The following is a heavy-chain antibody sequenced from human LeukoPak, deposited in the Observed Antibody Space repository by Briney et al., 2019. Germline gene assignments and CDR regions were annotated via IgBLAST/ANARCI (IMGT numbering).Heavy chain of an antibody. V-gene: IGHV4-59*01. D-gene: IGHD3-10*01. CDR3: AKSDYPGEGLY. J-gene: IGHJ4*02. CDR1: GGSISSYY. CDR2: ICYSGST. Sequence: SETLSLTCTVSGGSISSYYWSWIRQPPGKGLEWIGYICYSGSTNYNPSLKSRVTISVDTSKNQFSLKLSSVTAADTALYYCAKSDYPGEGLYWGQGTLVTVSS.